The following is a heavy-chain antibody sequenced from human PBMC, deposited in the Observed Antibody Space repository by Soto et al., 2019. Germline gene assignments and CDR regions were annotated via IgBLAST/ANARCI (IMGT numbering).Heavy chain of an antibody. CDR2: IGGSGASA. Sequence: EVQLLESGGGLVQPGGSLRLSCSASGFTFSTYAMSWVRQAPGKGLEWVSLIGGSGASAYYADSVLGRFTISRDNAKNTLYLQMNTLRAEDTAVYHGAKFRKIPSGGVIAMGLDYSGQGTLVTVSS. V-gene: IGHV3-23*01. CDR1: GFTFSTYA. CDR3: AKFRKIPSGGVIAMGLDY. D-gene: IGHD3-16*02. J-gene: IGHJ4*02.